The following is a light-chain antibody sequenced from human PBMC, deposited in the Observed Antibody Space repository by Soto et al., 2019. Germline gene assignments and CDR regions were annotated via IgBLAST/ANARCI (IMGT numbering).Light chain of an antibody. V-gene: IGKV3-20*01. CDR3: QQYGSSPWT. J-gene: IGKJ1*01. CDR2: DAS. CDR1: SSNY. Sequence: SSNYLAWYQQKPGQAPRLLIYDASSRATGIPDRFSGSGSGTDFTLTISRLEPEDFAVYYCQQYGSSPWTFGQGTKV.